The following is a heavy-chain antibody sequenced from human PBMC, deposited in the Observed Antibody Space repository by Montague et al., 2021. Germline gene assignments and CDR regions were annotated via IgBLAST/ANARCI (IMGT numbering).Heavy chain of an antibody. CDR3: ARQGFYESGGFFI. J-gene: IGHJ4*02. V-gene: IGHV4-59*01. CDR2: VFYSGAT. Sequence: SETLSLTCSVSGDSINGWYWSWIRQPPGKGLEWIGSVFYSGATNYNPSLKSRVTMSADTSKNQGSLKVNSVTAADTAVYYCARQGFYESGGFFIWGLGTLVTVSS. D-gene: IGHD3-22*01. CDR1: GDSINGWY.